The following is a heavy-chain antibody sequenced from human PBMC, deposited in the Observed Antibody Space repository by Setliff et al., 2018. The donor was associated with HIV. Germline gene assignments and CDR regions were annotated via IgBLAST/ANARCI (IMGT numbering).Heavy chain of an antibody. CDR2: IIPFYGTP. CDR1: GYTFSSYA. CDR3: ARIRGVIADASDI. J-gene: IGHJ3*02. D-gene: IGHD3-10*01. Sequence: ASVKVAGEASGYTFSSYAINWVRQAPGQGLEWMGGIIPFYGTPKYAQKMQGRSTPTAIESTSTAYMELTSLRSDDTAVYYCARIRGVIADASDIWGKGTMVTVSS. V-gene: IGHV1-69*13.